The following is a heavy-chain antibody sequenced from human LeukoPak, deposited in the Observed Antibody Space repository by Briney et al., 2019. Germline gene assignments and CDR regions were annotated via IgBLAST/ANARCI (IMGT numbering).Heavy chain of an antibody. CDR2: ISSSSSTI. D-gene: IGHD3-10*01. CDR3: ARFDQPGSGSYYKRYYYYGMDV. Sequence: GGSLRLSCAASGFTFSSYSMNWVRQAPGKGLEWVSYISSSSSTIYYADSVKGRFTISRDNAKNSLYLQMNSLRAEDTAVYYCARFDQPGSGSYYKRYYYYGMDVWGQGTTVTVSS. V-gene: IGHV3-48*04. CDR1: GFTFSSYS. J-gene: IGHJ6*02.